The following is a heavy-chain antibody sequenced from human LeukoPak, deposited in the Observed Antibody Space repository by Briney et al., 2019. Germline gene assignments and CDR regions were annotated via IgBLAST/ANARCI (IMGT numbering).Heavy chain of an antibody. CDR1: GGTFSSYA. D-gene: IGHD2-21*02. CDR3: ASTFADYCGGDCYPYYFDP. J-gene: IGHJ4*02. V-gene: IGHV1-69*05. CDR2: IIPIFGTA. Sequence: SVKVSCKASGGTFSSYAISWVRQAPGQGLEWMGGIIPIFGTANYAQKFQGRVTITTDESTSTAYMELSSLRSEGTAVYYCASTFADYCGGDCYPYYFDPWGQETLVTVSS.